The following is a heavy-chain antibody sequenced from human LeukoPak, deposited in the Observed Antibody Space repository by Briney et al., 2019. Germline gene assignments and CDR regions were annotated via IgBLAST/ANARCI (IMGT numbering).Heavy chain of an antibody. D-gene: IGHD3-3*01. CDR2: IYYSGST. J-gene: IGHJ5*02. CDR3: AGQITIFGVATRYNWFDP. Sequence: MPSETQSLTCTVSGGSISSSSYYWGWIRQPPGKGLEWIGTIYYSGSTYYSPSLESRVTISVDTSKNQFSLKLSSVTAADTAVYYCAGQITIFGVATRYNWFDPWGQGTLVTVSS. V-gene: IGHV4-39*01. CDR1: GGSISSSSYY.